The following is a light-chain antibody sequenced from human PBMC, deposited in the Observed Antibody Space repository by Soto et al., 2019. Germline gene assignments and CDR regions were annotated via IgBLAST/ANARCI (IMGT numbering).Light chain of an antibody. CDR3: TSYTTSSTWV. V-gene: IGLV2-14*01. CDR2: EVS. CDR1: SSDVGGYNY. Sequence: QSALTQPASVSASPGQSITISCTGSSSDVGGYNYVSWYQQHPGRAPKLLIYEVSDRPSGVSNRFSGSKSGNTASLTISGLQAEDEADYYYTSYTTSSTWVFGRGTKLTVL. J-gene: IGLJ3*02.